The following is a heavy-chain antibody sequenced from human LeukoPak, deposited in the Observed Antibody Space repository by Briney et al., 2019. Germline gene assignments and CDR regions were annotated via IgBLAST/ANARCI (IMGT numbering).Heavy chain of an antibody. V-gene: IGHV5-51*01. J-gene: IGHJ3*02. CDR3: ARRVAADAFDI. CDR1: GXRLNSYW. D-gene: IGHD6-25*01. Sequence: GESPEISCRGSGXRLNSYWSGWVRQMAGKSRDWMGLIYPGDPNTRYSPSFQGHTTTSANKTISTAYLQWTSLKASDTAMYYCARRVAADAFDIWGQGTMVTVSS. CDR2: IYPGDPNT.